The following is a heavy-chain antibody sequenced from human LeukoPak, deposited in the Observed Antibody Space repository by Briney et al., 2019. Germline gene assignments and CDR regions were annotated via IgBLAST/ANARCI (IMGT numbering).Heavy chain of an antibody. J-gene: IGHJ3*02. D-gene: IGHD6-19*01. CDR1: GGSFSGYY. V-gene: IGHV4-34*01. CDR2: INHSGST. CDR3: ARGRGVAGGAFDI. Sequence: PSETLSLTCAAYGGSFSGYYWSWIRQPPGKGLEWIGEINHSGSTNYNPSLKSRVTISVDTSKNQFSLKLSSVTAADTAVYYCARGRGVAGGAFDIWGQGTMVTVSS.